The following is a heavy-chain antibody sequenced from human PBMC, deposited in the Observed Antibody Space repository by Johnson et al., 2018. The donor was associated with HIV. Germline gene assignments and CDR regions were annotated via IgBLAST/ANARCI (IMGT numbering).Heavy chain of an antibody. CDR3: AKPRYYDNAFEM. J-gene: IGHJ3*02. Sequence: EQLVESGGGLVQPGGSLRLSCAASGFTFSSYAMSWVRQAPGKGLEWVSSISGRGGSTYYADSVKGRFTISRDNSKNTLYLQMNSLRAEDTAVYYCAKPRYYDNAFEMWGQGTMVTVSS. CDR1: GFTFSSYA. V-gene: IGHV3-23*04. CDR2: ISGRGGST. D-gene: IGHD3-16*01.